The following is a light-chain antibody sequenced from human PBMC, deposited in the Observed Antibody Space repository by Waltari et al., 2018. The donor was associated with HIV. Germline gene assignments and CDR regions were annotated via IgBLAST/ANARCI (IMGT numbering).Light chain of an antibody. J-gene: IGLJ1*01. CDR2: GKN. CDR3: NSRDSSRNHLNV. V-gene: IGLV3-19*01. Sequence: SSELTQGPAVSVALGQTVRITCQGDSLRSYYASWYQQKPGQAPVLVIYGKNNRPSGIPDRFSGSSSGDTASLTITGAQAEDEADYYCNSRDSSRNHLNVFGTGTKVTVL. CDR1: SLRSYY.